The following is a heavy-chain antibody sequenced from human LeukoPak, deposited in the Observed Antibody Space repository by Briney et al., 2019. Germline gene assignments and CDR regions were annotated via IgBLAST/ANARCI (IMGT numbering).Heavy chain of an antibody. D-gene: IGHD4-11*01. CDR1: GFTFSSYS. CDR2: ISSSSSYI. V-gene: IGHV3-21*04. CDR3: ARVMRTDYPPAPWFDP. J-gene: IGHJ5*02. Sequence: PGGSLRLSCAASGFTFSSYSMNWVRQAPGKGLEWVSSISSSSSYIYYADSVKGRFTISRDNAKNSLYLQMNSLRAEDTAVYYCARVMRTDYPPAPWFDPWGQGTLVTVSS.